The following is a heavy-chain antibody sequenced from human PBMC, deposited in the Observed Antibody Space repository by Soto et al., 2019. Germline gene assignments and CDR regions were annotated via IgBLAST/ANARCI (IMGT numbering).Heavy chain of an antibody. D-gene: IGHD5-18*01. J-gene: IGHJ4*02. Sequence: QVQLVESGGGVVQPGRSLRLSCAASGFTFSTYAMHWVRQAPGKGLEWVAVVSFDGSKKYYADSVKDRFTVSRDNSKNTLDVQMNSMRAEDTAMYYCGRDRRFGDGYNLEFDYCCQRTLVIVSS. V-gene: IGHV3-30-3*01. CDR3: GRDRRFGDGYNLEFDY. CDR1: GFTFSTYA. CDR2: VSFDGSKK.